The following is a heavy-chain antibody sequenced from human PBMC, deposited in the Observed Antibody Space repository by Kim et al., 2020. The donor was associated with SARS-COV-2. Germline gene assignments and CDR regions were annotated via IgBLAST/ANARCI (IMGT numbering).Heavy chain of an antibody. D-gene: IGHD2-2*01. Sequence: SVKSRITINPDTSKNQFSLQLNSVTPEDTAVYYCARSGIVVVPAQRYFQHWGQGTLVTVSS. V-gene: IGHV6-1*01. CDR3: ARSGIVVVPAQRYFQH. J-gene: IGHJ1*01.